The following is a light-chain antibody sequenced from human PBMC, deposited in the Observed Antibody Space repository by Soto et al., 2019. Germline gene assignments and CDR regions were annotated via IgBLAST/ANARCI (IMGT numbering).Light chain of an antibody. V-gene: IGLV2-14*01. Sequence: QSALTQPASVSGSPGQSITISCTGTSSDVGGYNYVSWYQQHPGKAPKLMIYDVSNRPSGVSNRFSGSKSGNAASLTISGLQAEDEADYSWSSYPSSSPLGFGTGTKVTVL. CDR1: SSDVGGYNY. CDR3: SSYPSSSPLG. J-gene: IGLJ1*01. CDR2: DVS.